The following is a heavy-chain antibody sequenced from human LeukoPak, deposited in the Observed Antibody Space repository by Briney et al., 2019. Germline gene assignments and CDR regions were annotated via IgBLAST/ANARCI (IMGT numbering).Heavy chain of an antibody. V-gene: IGHV3-33*01. J-gene: IGHJ4*02. CDR1: GFIFSSYG. Sequence: PGGSLRLSCAASGFIFSSYGMHWVRQAPGKGPEWVAVIWYDGSIKYYADSVKGRFTISRDNSKNTLYLQMNSLRAEDTALYYCASAAGPFDNWGQGTLVTVSS. CDR2: IWYDGSIK. CDR3: ASAAGPFDN. D-gene: IGHD6-19*01.